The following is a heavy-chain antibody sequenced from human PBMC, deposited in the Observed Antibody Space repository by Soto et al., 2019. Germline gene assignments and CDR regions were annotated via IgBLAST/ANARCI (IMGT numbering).Heavy chain of an antibody. D-gene: IGHD3-16*02. CDR2: IWYDGSNK. J-gene: IGHJ6*02. CDR1: GFTFSSYG. CDR3: ARDIDGLLNDYYYGMDV. Sequence: GGSLRLSCAASGFTFSSYGMHWVRQAPGKGLEWVAVIWYDGSNKYYADSVKGRFTISRDNSKNTLYLQMNSLRAEDTAVYYSARDIDGLLNDYYYGMDVWGQGTTVTVSS. V-gene: IGHV3-33*01.